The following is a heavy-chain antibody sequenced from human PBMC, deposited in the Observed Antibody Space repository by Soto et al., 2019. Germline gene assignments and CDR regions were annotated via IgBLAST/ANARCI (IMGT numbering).Heavy chain of an antibody. D-gene: IGHD4-17*01. Sequence: ASVKVSCKVSGYTLTELSMHWVRQAPGKGLEWMGGFDPEDGETIYAQKFQGRVTMTEDTSTDTAYMELSSLRSEDTAVYYCATAPMTTVSYYFDYWGQGTLVTVSS. CDR3: ATAPMTTVSYYFDY. CDR2: FDPEDGET. J-gene: IGHJ4*02. CDR1: GYTLTELS. V-gene: IGHV1-24*01.